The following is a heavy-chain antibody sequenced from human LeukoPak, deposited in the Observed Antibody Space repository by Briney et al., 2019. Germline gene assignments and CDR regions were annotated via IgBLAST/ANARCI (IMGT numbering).Heavy chain of an antibody. D-gene: IGHD6-19*01. V-gene: IGHV3-74*01. Sequence: GGSLRLSCAASGFIFSSYWMHWVRHAPGKGLAWVSRINTDGSSTSYADSVKGRFTISRDNSKNTLYLQMNSLRAEDTAVYYCARAQWLVAAVDYWGQGTLVTVSS. CDR2: INTDGSST. CDR1: GFIFSSYW. CDR3: ARAQWLVAAVDY. J-gene: IGHJ4*02.